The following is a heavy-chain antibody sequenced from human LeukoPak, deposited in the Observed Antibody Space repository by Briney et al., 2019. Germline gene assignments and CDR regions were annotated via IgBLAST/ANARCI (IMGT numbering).Heavy chain of an antibody. V-gene: IGHV1-2*02. CDR2: INPNSGGT. CDR3: ASHSSGIGAFDP. Sequence: ASVKVSCKASGYTVTGYYMHWVRQSPGQRLEGMGWINPNSGGTNYAQKFQGRVTMTRDTSISTAYMELSRLRSDDTAVYYCASHSSGIGAFDPWGQGTLVTVSS. D-gene: IGHD6-19*01. J-gene: IGHJ5*02. CDR1: GYTVTGYY.